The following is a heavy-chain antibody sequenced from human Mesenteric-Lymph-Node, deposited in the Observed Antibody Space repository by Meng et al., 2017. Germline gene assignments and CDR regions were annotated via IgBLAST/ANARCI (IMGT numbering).Heavy chain of an antibody. D-gene: IGHD5-18*01. CDR2: IWSDGNTK. Sequence: QVHLVESGGGVVPPGRALRLSCAASGFTFSSLGMHWVRQAPGMGLEWVAVIWSDGNTKYYADSVKDRFTISRDNSKSTLYLQMNSLRAEDTAVYYCTGNSHIYGFDYWGPGTLVTVSS. V-gene: IGHV3-33*01. J-gene: IGHJ4*02. CDR3: TGNSHIYGFDY. CDR1: GFTFSSLG.